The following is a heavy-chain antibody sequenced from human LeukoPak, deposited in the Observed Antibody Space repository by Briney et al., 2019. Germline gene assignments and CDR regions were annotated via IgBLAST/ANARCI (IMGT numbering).Heavy chain of an antibody. CDR2: INHSGST. J-gene: IGHJ4*02. CDR3: ARGYYYDSSGYYSSDY. V-gene: IGHV4-34*01. D-gene: IGHD3-22*01. Sequence: SETLSLTCAVYGGSFSGYYWSWIRQPPGKGLEWIGEINHSGSTNYNPSLKSRVTISVDTSKNQFSLKLSSVTAADTAVYYCARGYYYDSSGYYSSDYWGQGTLVTVSS. CDR1: GGSFSGYY.